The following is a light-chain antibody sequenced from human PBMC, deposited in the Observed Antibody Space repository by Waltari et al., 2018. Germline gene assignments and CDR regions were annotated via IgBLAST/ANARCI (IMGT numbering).Light chain of an antibody. Sequence: QSALTQPRSVSGSPGQSVTISCTGTSSDVGGYNYVSWHQQHPGKAPKLMIYDVSKRPSGVPDRFSGSKSGHTASLTISGLQAEDEADYYCCSYAGTYTWVFGGGTKLTVL. J-gene: IGLJ3*02. CDR1: SSDVGGYNY. CDR2: DVS. V-gene: IGLV2-11*01. CDR3: CSYAGTYTWV.